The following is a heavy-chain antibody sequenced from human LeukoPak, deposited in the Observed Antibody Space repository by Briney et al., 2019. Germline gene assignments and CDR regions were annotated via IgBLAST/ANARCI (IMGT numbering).Heavy chain of an antibody. CDR2: INHSGST. CDR3: ARGRGGEGY. D-gene: IGHD3-10*01. Sequence: SETLSLTCAVYGGSFSGYYWSWIRQPPGKGLEWIGEINHSGSTNYNPSLKSRVTISVDTSKNQFSLKLSSVTAADTAVYYCARGRGGEGYWGQGTLVTVSS. J-gene: IGHJ4*02. CDR1: GGSFSGYY. V-gene: IGHV4-34*01.